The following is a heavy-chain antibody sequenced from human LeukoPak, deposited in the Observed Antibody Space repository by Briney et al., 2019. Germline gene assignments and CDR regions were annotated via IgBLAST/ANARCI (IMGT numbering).Heavy chain of an antibody. Sequence: GGSLRLSCAASGFTFSSYAMSWVRQAPGKGLEWVSYISSSTRTIYYADSVKGRFTISRDNAKNSLNLQMNSLRGEDTAVYYCARDRYGDYDIDYWGQGTLVTVSS. CDR1: GFTFSSYA. J-gene: IGHJ4*02. CDR3: ARDRYGDYDIDY. D-gene: IGHD4-17*01. CDR2: ISSSTRTI. V-gene: IGHV3-48*01.